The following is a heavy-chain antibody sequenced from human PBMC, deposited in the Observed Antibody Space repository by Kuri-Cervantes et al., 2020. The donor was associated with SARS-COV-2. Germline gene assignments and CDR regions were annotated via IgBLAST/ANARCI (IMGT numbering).Heavy chain of an antibody. J-gene: IGHJ6*02. Sequence: SETLSLTCTLSGGSISGYYWSWIRQSAGKRLEFIGRVYSSGGTNYNPSLGSRVTMSIDTAKNQVSLRLTSVTAADTAVYYCARGILGDDSIHYGMDVWGQGTSVTVSS. D-gene: IGHD2/OR15-2a*01. CDR1: GGSISGYY. V-gene: IGHV4-4*07. CDR3: ARGILGDDSIHYGMDV. CDR2: VYSSGGT.